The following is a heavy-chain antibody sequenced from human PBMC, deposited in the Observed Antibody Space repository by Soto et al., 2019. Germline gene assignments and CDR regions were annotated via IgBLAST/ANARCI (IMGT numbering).Heavy chain of an antibody. J-gene: IGHJ4*02. Sequence: PGGSLRLSCAASGFTFSSYAMHWVRQAPGKGLEWVAVISYDGSNKYYADSVEGRFTISRDNSKNTLYLQMNSLRAEDTAVYYCARAHSSSPTIGHYFDYWGQGTLVTVSS. CDR3: ARAHSSSPTIGHYFDY. CDR2: ISYDGSNK. D-gene: IGHD6-13*01. V-gene: IGHV3-30-3*01. CDR1: GFTFSSYA.